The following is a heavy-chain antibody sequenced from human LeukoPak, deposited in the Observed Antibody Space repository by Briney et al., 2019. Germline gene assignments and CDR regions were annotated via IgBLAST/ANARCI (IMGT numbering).Heavy chain of an antibody. CDR1: GFTFSSYA. D-gene: IGHD3-9*01. J-gene: IGHJ4*02. CDR3: ANSGYYDILTGYYPGLGVVDY. Sequence: GGSLRLSCAASGFTFSSYAMSWVRQAPGKGLEWVSAISGSGGSTYYADSVKGRFTISRDNSKNTLYLQMNSLRAEDTAVYYCANSGYYDILTGYYPGLGVVDYWGQGTLVTVSS. CDR2: ISGSGGST. V-gene: IGHV3-23*01.